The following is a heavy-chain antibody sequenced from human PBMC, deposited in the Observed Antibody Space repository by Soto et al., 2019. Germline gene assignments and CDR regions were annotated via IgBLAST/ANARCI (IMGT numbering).Heavy chain of an antibody. V-gene: IGHV3-15*05. CDR3: VARYCSSTNCYQVYX. CDR2: IKSKTDGGTT. CDR1: GFTFSNAW. Sequence: GGSLRLSCAASGFTFSNAWMSWVRQAPGKGLEWVFRIKSKTDGGTTDYAAPVKGRFTSSRYDSKNTLYLQMSSLRSEDSAVYYCVARYCSSTNCYQVYXWGQVTLVTVSX. D-gene: IGHD2-2*01. J-gene: IGHJ4*02.